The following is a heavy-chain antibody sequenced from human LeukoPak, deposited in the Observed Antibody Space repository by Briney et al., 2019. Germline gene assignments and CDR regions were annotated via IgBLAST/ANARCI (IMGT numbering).Heavy chain of an antibody. Sequence: GESLKISCKGSGYSFTTYWIGWVRQMPGKGLEWMGIIYPGDSDTRYSPSFQGQVTISADKSISTAYVQWNSLKASDTAMYYCARVTFGVVNGNWFDPWGQGTLVTVSS. CDR1: GYSFTTYW. CDR2: IYPGDSDT. J-gene: IGHJ5*02. CDR3: ARVTFGVVNGNWFDP. D-gene: IGHD3-3*01. V-gene: IGHV5-51*01.